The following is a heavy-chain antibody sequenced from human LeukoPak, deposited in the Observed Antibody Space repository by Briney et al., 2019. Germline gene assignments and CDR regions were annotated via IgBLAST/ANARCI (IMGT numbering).Heavy chain of an antibody. CDR3: ARPRGPYDYYYYGMDV. J-gene: IGHJ6*02. CDR2: ISYDGSNK. Sequence: GGSLRLSCAASGFTFSSYAMHWVRQAPGKGLGWVAVISYDGSNKYYADSVKGRFTISRDNSKNTLYLQMNSLRAEDTAVYYCARPRGPYDYYYYGMDVWGQGTTVTVSS. V-gene: IGHV3-30-3*01. D-gene: IGHD3-16*01. CDR1: GFTFSSYA.